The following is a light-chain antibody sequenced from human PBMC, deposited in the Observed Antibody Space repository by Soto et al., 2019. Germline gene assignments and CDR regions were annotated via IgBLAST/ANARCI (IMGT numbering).Light chain of an antibody. CDR2: TND. CDR3: ATWDDNLNGPV. CDR1: GSNIGSNT. V-gene: IGLV1-44*01. J-gene: IGLJ3*02. Sequence: QSVLTQPPSASGTPGQRVTISCSGSGSNIGSNTVNWYQHLPGTAPKVLINTNDQRPSGVPDRFSGSKSGTSASLAISGLQSDDEADYYCATWDDNLNGPVFGGRTQLTVL.